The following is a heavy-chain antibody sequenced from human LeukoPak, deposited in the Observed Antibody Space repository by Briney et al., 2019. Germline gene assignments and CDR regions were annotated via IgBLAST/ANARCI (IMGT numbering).Heavy chain of an antibody. CDR3: AKDRSTNKWLKAFDI. CDR2: ISGSGTTT. J-gene: IGHJ3*02. D-gene: IGHD2-8*01. CDR1: GFTFSNYA. Sequence: GGSLRLSCAASGFTFSNYAMDWVRQAPGKGLEWVSAISGSGTTTYYADSVKGRFTISRDNSKNMLYLQMNSLRAEDTAVYYCAKDRSTNKWLKAFDIWGQGTMVTVSS. V-gene: IGHV3-23*01.